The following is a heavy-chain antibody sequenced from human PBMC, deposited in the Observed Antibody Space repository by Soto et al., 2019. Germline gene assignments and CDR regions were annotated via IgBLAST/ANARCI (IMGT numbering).Heavy chain of an antibody. J-gene: IGHJ2*01. CDR1: GFTLSNFW. CDR3: ARDTNKDLDV. V-gene: IGHV3-74*03. D-gene: IGHD2-2*01. CDR2: IYGDGSSS. Sequence: EVQLVESGGGLAQPGWSLRLSCAAYGFTLSNFWMHWVRHVPGKGLVWVSRIYGDGSSSAYADSVKGRFTISRDNARKTVYLQMDRLGVEVTGLFYCARDTNKDLDVWGRGTLVTVPS.